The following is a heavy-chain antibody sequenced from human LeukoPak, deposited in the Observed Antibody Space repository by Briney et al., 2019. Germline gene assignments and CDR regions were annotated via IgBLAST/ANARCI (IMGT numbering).Heavy chain of an antibody. J-gene: IGHJ6*02. V-gene: IGHV3-64*01. CDR1: GFTFSSYA. Sequence: GGSLRLSCAASGFTFSSYAMHWVRQAPGKGLEYVSAISSNGGSTYYANSVKGRFTIYRDNSKNTLYLQMGSLRAEDMAVYYCARRPARLTIFGVSGMDVWGQGTTVTVSS. CDR3: ARRPARLTIFGVSGMDV. D-gene: IGHD3-3*01. CDR2: ISSNGGST.